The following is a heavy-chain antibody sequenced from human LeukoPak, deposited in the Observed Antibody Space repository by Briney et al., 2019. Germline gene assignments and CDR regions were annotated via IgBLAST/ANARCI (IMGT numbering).Heavy chain of an antibody. CDR1: GYTFTSYD. CDR3: ARDRGYSYGYFDY. D-gene: IGHD5-18*01. J-gene: IGHJ4*02. Sequence: GASVKVSCKASGYTFTSYDINWVRQATGQGLEWMGWMNPNSGNTGYAQKFQGRVTMTRNTSISTAYMELSSLRPEDTAVYYCARDRGYSYGYFDYWGQGTLVTVSS. CDR2: MNPNSGNT. V-gene: IGHV1-8*01.